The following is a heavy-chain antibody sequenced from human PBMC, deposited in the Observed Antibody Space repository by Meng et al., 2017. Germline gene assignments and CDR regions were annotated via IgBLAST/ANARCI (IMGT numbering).Heavy chain of an antibody. Sequence: QGQLVQSGGEVKKPGASVKVSFKGSGYTLTELSMHWVRQAPGKGLEWMGGFDPEDGETIYAQKFQGRVTMTEDTSTDTAYMELSSLRSEDTAVYYCAAYSGYDYYFDYWGQGTLVTVSS. V-gene: IGHV1-24*01. CDR1: GYTLTELS. CDR3: AAYSGYDYYFDY. J-gene: IGHJ4*02. CDR2: FDPEDGET. D-gene: IGHD5-12*01.